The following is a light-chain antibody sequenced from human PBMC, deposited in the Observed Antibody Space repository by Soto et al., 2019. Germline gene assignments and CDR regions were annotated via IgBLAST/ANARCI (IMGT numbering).Light chain of an antibody. Sequence: QPVLTQPASVSGSPGQSITISCTGTSSDVGGYNYVSWYQQHPGKAPKLMIYDVSNRPSGVSNRFSGSKSGNTASLTISGLQAEDEADSYCSSYTSSSTLYVFGTGTKLTVL. CDR1: SSDVGGYNY. CDR3: SSYTSSSTLYV. J-gene: IGLJ1*01. CDR2: DVS. V-gene: IGLV2-14*01.